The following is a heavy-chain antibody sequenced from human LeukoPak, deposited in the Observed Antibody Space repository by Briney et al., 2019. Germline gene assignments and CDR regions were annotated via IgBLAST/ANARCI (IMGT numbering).Heavy chain of an antibody. CDR2: IKEDGREI. J-gene: IGHJ4*02. CDR3: ARDRGYSGFDY. V-gene: IGHV3-7*01. Sequence: PGGSLRLSCEASAFTFSSYWMSWVRQAPGKGLEWVANIKEDGREINYVDSVKGRFTISRDNAKNSLFLQMNSLRVEDTAVYYCARDRGYSGFDYWGQGTLVTVSS. D-gene: IGHD4-23*01. CDR1: AFTFSSYW.